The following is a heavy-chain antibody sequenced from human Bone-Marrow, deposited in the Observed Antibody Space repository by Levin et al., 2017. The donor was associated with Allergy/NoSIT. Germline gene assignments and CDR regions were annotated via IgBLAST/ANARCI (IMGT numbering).Heavy chain of an antibody. V-gene: IGHV4-39*01. D-gene: IGHD2-21*02. CDR1: GDSISSSSTSY. CDR2: IYFTGST. CDR3: ARLYWDGDCHPGYFDS. Sequence: PSETLSLTCTVSGDSISSSSTSYWGWIRQAPGKGLDWIGNIYFTGSTDYSPSIRSQFTISIDTSKNQFSLRLTAVTAADTAIYYCARLYWDGDCHPGYFDSWGQGTPVIVSS. J-gene: IGHJ4*02.